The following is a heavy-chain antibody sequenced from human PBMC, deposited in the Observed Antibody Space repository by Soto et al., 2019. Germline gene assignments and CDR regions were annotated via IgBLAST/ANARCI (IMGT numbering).Heavy chain of an antibody. CDR1: GGSFSGYY. CDR2: IDHRGSA. D-gene: IGHD2-21*01. J-gene: IGHJ4*02. V-gene: IGHV4-34*01. Sequence: QVQLQQWGAGLLKPSETLSLACAVYGGSFSGYYWSWIRQPPGKGLEWIGEIDHRGSANYNPSLKIRVTISVDPSKIQFSLKLSSVAAADTAVYYCTRRGGGNYPYYFDYWGQGTLLTVSS. CDR3: TRRGGGNYPYYFDY.